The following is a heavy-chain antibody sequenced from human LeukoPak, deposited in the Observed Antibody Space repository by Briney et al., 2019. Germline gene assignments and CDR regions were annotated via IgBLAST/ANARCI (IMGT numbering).Heavy chain of an antibody. Sequence: GSLRLSCAASGFTFSSYEMNWVRQAPGKGLEWVSYISSSGSTIYYADSVKGRFTISRDNAKNSLYLQMNSLRAEDTAVYYCARGAGAAAGTGDYWGQGTLVTVSS. J-gene: IGHJ4*02. V-gene: IGHV3-48*03. D-gene: IGHD6-13*01. CDR3: ARGAGAAAGTGDY. CDR2: ISSSGSTI. CDR1: GFTFSSYE.